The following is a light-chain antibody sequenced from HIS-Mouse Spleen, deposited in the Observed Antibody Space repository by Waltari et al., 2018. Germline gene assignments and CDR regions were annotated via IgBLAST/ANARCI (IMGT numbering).Light chain of an antibody. CDR1: SSEAGGYKY. V-gene: IGLV2-8*01. Sequence: QSALTQPPSASGSPGQSVTISCTGTSSEAGGYKYVSWYQQHPGTAPQLMIYEVIKRPSGVPDRFSGSQSGNTASLTVSGLQAEDEADYYCSSYAGSNNLGVFGGGTKLTVL. CDR3: SSYAGSNNLGV. CDR2: EVI. J-gene: IGLJ2*01.